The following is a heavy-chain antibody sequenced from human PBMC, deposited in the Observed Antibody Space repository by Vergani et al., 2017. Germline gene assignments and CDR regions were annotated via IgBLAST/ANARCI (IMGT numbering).Heavy chain of an antibody. D-gene: IGHD3-22*01. V-gene: IGHV1-69*01. CDR1: GGTFSSYA. Sequence: QVQLVQSGAEVKKPGSSVKVSCKASGGTFSSYAISWVRQAPGQGLEWMGGIIPIFGTANYAQKYQGRVTITAAESTSPAYMELSSLRSEDTAVDYCARECDDSSGYYYNWFDPWGQGTLVTVAS. CDR2: IIPIFGTA. J-gene: IGHJ5*02. CDR3: ARECDDSSGYYYNWFDP.